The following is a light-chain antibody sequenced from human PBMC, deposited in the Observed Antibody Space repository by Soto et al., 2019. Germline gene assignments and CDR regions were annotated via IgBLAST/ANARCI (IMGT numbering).Light chain of an antibody. CDR2: DAS. Sequence: DIQMTQSPSSLSASVGDRVTITWRASQTIHSFLAWYQQKAGKAPKLLIYDASNLESGVPSRISGSGSGTEFTLTISSLQPDDFATYYCQQYTSYPWTFGQGTKVDIK. CDR1: QTIHSF. V-gene: IGKV1-5*01. CDR3: QQYTSYPWT. J-gene: IGKJ1*01.